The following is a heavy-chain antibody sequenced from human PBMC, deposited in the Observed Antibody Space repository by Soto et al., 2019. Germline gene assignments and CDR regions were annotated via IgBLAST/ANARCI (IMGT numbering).Heavy chain of an antibody. CDR3: ARAEVNDCWSGFRDYYYYYMDV. CDR2: IIAYTGNT. CDR1: GYTFTSYG. Sequence: QVQLVQSGAEVKKHGASVKVSCKASGYTFTSYGISWVRQAPGQGLEWMGWIIAYTGNTNYAQKLQGRVTMTTDTSTSTAYMELRSLSSDDTAVYYCARAEVNDCWSGFRDYYYYYMDVGGKGTTVAFSS. D-gene: IGHD3-3*01. J-gene: IGHJ6*03. V-gene: IGHV1-18*01.